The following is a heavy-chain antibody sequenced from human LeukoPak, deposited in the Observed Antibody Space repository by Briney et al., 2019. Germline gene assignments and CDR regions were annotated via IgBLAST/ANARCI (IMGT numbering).Heavy chain of an antibody. J-gene: IGHJ3*02. CDR1: GFTFSGSS. CDR2: IRSKAQSYAT. D-gene: IGHD5-24*01. V-gene: IGHV3-73*01. Sequence: PGGSLRLSCAASGFTFSGSSMEWVRQASGKGMEWVGRIRSKAQSYATAYAASVKGRFTISIDDSKNTAYLQMNSLKSDDTAVYYCTRPPRNDYNDAFDIWGQGTMVTVSS. CDR3: TRPPRNDYNDAFDI.